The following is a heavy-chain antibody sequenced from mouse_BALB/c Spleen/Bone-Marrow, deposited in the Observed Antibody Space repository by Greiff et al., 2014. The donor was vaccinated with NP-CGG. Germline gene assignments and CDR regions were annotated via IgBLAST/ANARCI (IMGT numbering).Heavy chain of an antibody. CDR2: IDPANGNT. J-gene: IGHJ1*01. Sequence: VQLKESGAELVKPGASVKLSCTASGFSIRDTYMHWVKQRPEQGLEWIGRIDPANGNTKYDPKFQGKATITADTSSNTAYLQLSSLTSEDTAVYYGASYRYAWYFDVWGAGTTATVSS. D-gene: IGHD2-14*01. V-gene: IGHV14-3*02. CDR3: ASYRYAWYFDV. CDR1: GFSIRDTY.